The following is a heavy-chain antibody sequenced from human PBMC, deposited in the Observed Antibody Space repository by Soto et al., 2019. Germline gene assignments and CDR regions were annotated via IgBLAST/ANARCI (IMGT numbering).Heavy chain of an antibody. CDR2: IDPSDSYT. J-gene: IGHJ5*02. Sequence: GESLKISCQGSGYSFTSYWISWVRQMPGKGLEWMGRIDPSDSYTNYSPSFQGHVTISADKSISTAYLQWSSLKASDTAMYYCAGTIFGVVPGDPHWFDPWGQGTLVTVSS. V-gene: IGHV5-10-1*01. D-gene: IGHD3-3*01. CDR1: GYSFTSYW. CDR3: AGTIFGVVPGDPHWFDP.